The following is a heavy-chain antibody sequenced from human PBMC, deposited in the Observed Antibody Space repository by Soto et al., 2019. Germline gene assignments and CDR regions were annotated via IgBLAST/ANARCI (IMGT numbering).Heavy chain of an antibody. Sequence: GGSLRLSCAASGFTFSSYGMHWVRQAPGKGLEWVAVISYDGSNKYYADSVKGRFTISRDNSKNTLYLQMNSLRAEDTAVYYCAKFSGYGDYANWHDPWAQGTLVPVYS. CDR3: AKFSGYGDYANWHDP. V-gene: IGHV3-30*18. J-gene: IGHJ5*02. CDR1: GFTFSSYG. CDR2: ISYDGSNK. D-gene: IGHD4-17*01.